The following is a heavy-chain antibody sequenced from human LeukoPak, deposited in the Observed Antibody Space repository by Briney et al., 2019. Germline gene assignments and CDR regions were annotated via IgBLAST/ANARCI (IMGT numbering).Heavy chain of an antibody. CDR1: GGSFSGYY. J-gene: IGHJ4*02. Sequence: SETLSLTCAVYGGSFSGYYWSWIRQPPGKGLEWIGEINHSGGTNYNPSLKSRVTISVDTPKNQFSLKLSSVTAADTAVYYCARGQGIFGVVNFDYWGQGTLVTVSS. D-gene: IGHD3-3*01. V-gene: IGHV4-34*01. CDR2: INHSGGT. CDR3: ARGQGIFGVVNFDY.